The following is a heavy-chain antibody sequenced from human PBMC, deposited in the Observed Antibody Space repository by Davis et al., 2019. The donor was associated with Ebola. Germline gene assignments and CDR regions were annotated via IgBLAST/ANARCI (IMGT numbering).Heavy chain of an antibody. Sequence: GESLKISCAASGFTFSSYSMNWVRQAPGKGLEWVSSISSSSSYIYYADSVKGRFTISRDNAKNSLYLQMNSLRDEDTAVYYCARDPVLRFDFDIWGQGTMVTVSS. D-gene: IGHD3-3*01. CDR1: GFTFSSYS. CDR2: ISSSSSYI. V-gene: IGHV3-21*01. J-gene: IGHJ3*02. CDR3: ARDPVLRFDFDI.